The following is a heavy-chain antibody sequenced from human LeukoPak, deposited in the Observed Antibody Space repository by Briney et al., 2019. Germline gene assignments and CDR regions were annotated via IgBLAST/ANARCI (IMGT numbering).Heavy chain of an antibody. CDR1: GFTCSDYY. CDR2: ISSSGSTI. CDR3: ARLRSSSFYYYYMDV. Sequence: GGSLRLSCAASGFTCSDYYMSWIRQAPGKGLEWVSYISSSGSTIYYADSVKGRFTISSANGKNSLYLQMNSLRAEDTAVYHCARLRSSSFYYYYMDVWGKGTTVTVSS. D-gene: IGHD6-6*01. V-gene: IGHV3-11*01. J-gene: IGHJ6*03.